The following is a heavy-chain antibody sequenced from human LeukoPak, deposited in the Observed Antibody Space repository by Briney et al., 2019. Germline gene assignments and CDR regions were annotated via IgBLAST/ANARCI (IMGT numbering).Heavy chain of an antibody. CDR2: INPSGGST. V-gene: IGHV1-46*01. CDR3: ARANVPHCSSTSCYTSDAFDI. J-gene: IGHJ3*02. D-gene: IGHD2-2*02. CDR1: GYTFTSYY. Sequence: GASVKVSCKASGYTFTSYYMHWVRQAPGQGLEWMGIINPSGGSTSYAQKFQGRVTMTRDTSTSTVYMELSSLRSEDTAVYYCARANVPHCSSTSCYTSDAFDIWGQGTMVTVSS.